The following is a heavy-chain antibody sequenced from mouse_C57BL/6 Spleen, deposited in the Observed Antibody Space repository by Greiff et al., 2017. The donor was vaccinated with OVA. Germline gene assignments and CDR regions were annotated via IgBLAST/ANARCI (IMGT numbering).Heavy chain of an antibody. Sequence: VQRVESGAELARPGASVKLSCKASGYTFTSYGISWVKQRTGQGLEWIGEIYPRSGNTYYNEKFKGKATLTADKSSSTAYMELRSLTSEDSAVYFCARERNRYYFDYWGQGTTLTVSS. V-gene: IGHV1-81*01. CDR3: ARERNRYYFDY. CDR1: GYTFTSYG. J-gene: IGHJ2*01. CDR2: IYPRSGNT.